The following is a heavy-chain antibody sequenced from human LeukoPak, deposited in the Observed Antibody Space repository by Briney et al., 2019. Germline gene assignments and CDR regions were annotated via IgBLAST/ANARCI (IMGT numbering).Heavy chain of an antibody. J-gene: IGHJ4*02. V-gene: IGHV3-30*02. Sequence: SGGSLRLSCAASGFSFSMHWVRQAPGRGLEWVAFIRYDGSTKYYADSVKGRFTISRDNSKNTLYLQMNSLRAEDTAVYYCARDTEWELRSGPLDYWGQGTLVTVSS. CDR3: ARDTEWELRSGPLDY. D-gene: IGHD1-26*01. CDR1: GFSFS. CDR2: IRYDGSTK.